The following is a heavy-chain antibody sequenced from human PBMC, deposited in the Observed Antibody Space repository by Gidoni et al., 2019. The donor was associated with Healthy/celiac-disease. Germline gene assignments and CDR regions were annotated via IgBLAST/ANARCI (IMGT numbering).Heavy chain of an antibody. Sequence: EVQLVESGGGLVQPGGSLRLSCAASGFTFSSYSMNWVRQAPGKGLEWVSYISSSSSTIYYADSVKGRFTISRDNAKNSLYLQMNSLRDEDTAVYYCARPYSSSSKYYFDYWGQGTLVTVSS. CDR2: ISSSSSTI. V-gene: IGHV3-48*02. CDR1: GFTFSSYS. CDR3: ARPYSSSSKYYFDY. J-gene: IGHJ4*02. D-gene: IGHD6-13*01.